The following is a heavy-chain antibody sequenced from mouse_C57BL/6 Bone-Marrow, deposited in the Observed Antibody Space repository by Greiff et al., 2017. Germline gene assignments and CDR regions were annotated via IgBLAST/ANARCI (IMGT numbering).Heavy chain of an antibody. CDR2: IDPSDSYT. CDR3: AREETAHYFDD. V-gene: IGHV1-59*01. D-gene: IGHD3-2*01. CDR1: GYTFTSYW. J-gene: IGHJ2*01. Sequence: QVQLQQPGAELVRPGTSVKLSCKASGYTFTSYWMHWVKQRPGQGLEWIGVIDPSDSYTNYNQKFKGKATLTVDTSSSTAYMQLSSLTSEDSAVYYCAREETAHYFDDWGQGTTLTVSS.